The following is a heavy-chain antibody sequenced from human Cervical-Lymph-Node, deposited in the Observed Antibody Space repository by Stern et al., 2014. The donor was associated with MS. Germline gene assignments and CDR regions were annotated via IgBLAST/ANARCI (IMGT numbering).Heavy chain of an antibody. D-gene: IGHD2-21*02. Sequence: QVQLVQSGAEVKKPGSSVRVSCKTSGVTFSNYAFSWVRQAPGQGLEWMGGIIPLFGSTVYPRKFQGRVTITADKSTTTVYMDLSSLRSEDTAVYYCASAPGVTTLPTHFDYWGQGTLVTVS. J-gene: IGHJ4*02. CDR1: GVTFSNYA. V-gene: IGHV1-69*06. CDR2: IIPLFGST. CDR3: ASAPGVTTLPTHFDY.